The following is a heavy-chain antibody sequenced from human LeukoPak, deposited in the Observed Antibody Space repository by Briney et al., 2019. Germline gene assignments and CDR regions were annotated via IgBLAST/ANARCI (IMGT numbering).Heavy chain of an antibody. CDR3: ARGKSGFSP. J-gene: IGHJ4*02. V-gene: IGHV1-2*02. D-gene: IGHD3-22*01. CDR1: GYTFTENY. Sequence: ASVKVSCKASGYTFTENYIHWVRQAPGHGLEWMGLINPYTGCANYTEKFQGRVTMTRDTSVSTAYMHLSRLRSDDTAVYYCARGKSGFSPWGQGTPVTVSS. CDR2: INPYTGCA.